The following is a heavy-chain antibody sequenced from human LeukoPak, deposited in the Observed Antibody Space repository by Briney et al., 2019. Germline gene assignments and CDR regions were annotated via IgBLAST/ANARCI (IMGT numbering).Heavy chain of an antibody. CDR3: AKGSMTYGFDY. CDR1: GFTFSSYD. Sequence: SGGSLRLSCAASGFTFSSYDVSWVRQAPGKGLEWVSAISGSGISTYYADSAKGLFTISRDNSKNTLYLQMNSLRAEDTALYYCAKGSMTYGFDYWGQGTLVTVSS. D-gene: IGHD2-21*02. CDR2: ISGSGIST. J-gene: IGHJ4*02. V-gene: IGHV3-23*01.